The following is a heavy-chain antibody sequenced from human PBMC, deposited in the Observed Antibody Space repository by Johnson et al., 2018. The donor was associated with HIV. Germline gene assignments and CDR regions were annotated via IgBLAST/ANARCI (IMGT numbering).Heavy chain of an antibody. CDR1: GFTFSSYG. J-gene: IGHJ3*02. D-gene: IGHD3-10*01. CDR2: ISYDGSNK. CDR3: AKDRDYYGSGSPADACDI. V-gene: IGHV3-30*18. Sequence: QVLLVESGGGVVQPGRSLRLSCAASGFTFSSYGMHWVRQAPGKGLEWVAVISYDGSNKYYADSVKGRFTISRDNSKNTLYLQMNSLRAEDTAVYYCAKDRDYYGSGSPADACDIWGQGTMVTVSS.